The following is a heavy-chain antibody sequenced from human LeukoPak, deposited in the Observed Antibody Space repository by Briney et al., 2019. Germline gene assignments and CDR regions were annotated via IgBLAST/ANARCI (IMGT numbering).Heavy chain of an antibody. Sequence: GRSLRLSCAASGFTFSSYATHWVRQAPGKGLEWVAVISYDGSNKYYADSVKGRFTISRDNSKNTLYLQMNSLRAEDTAVYYCARDRGAYCSSTSCPMNSYFDYWGQGTLVTVSS. CDR2: ISYDGSNK. J-gene: IGHJ4*02. V-gene: IGHV3-30-3*01. CDR3: ARDRGAYCSSTSCPMNSYFDY. CDR1: GFTFSSYA. D-gene: IGHD2-2*01.